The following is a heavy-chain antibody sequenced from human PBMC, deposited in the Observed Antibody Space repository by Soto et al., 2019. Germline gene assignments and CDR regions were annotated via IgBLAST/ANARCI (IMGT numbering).Heavy chain of an antibody. V-gene: IGHV3-23*01. CDR3: AKDTELPPTRMSTFDY. CDR2: ISGSGGST. D-gene: IGHD1-26*01. Sequence: EVQLLESGGGLVQPGGSLRLSCAASGFTFSSYAMSWVRQAPGKGLEWVSAISGSGGSTYYADSVKGRFTISRDNSKNTLYLQMNSLRAEDTAVYYCAKDTELPPTRMSTFDYWGQGTLVTVSS. J-gene: IGHJ4*02. CDR1: GFTFSSYA.